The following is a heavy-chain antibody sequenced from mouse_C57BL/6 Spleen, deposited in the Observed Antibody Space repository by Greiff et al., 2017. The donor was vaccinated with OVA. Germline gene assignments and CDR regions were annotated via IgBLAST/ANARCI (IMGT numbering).Heavy chain of an antibody. Sequence: QVHVKQSGAELARPGASVKMSCKASGYTFTSYTMHWVKQRPGQGLEWIGYINPSSGYTKYNQKFKDKATLTADKSSSTAYMQLSSLTSEDSAVYYCARCYYGSSYAMDYWGQGTSVTVSS. CDR3: ARCYYGSSYAMDY. J-gene: IGHJ4*01. CDR1: GYTFTSYT. D-gene: IGHD1-1*01. CDR2: INPSSGYT. V-gene: IGHV1-4*01.